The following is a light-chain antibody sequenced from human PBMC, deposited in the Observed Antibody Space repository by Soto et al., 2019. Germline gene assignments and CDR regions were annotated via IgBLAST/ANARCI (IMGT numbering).Light chain of an antibody. CDR3: KQYNSYSPHT. V-gene: IGKV1-5*01. CDR1: QSISSW. CDR2: DAS. Sequence: DIQMTQSPSTLSASVGDTVTITCRASQSISSWLAWYQQKPGKAPKLLIYDASSLESGVPSMFGGSGSGTEFTLTISSLQPDDFATYCCKQYNSYSPHTFGQGTKLEIK. J-gene: IGKJ2*01.